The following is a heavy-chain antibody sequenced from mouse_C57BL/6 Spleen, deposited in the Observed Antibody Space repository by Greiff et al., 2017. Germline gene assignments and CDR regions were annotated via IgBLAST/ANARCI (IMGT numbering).Heavy chain of an antibody. V-gene: IGHV1-15*01. CDR3: TRSLAWFAY. Sequence: QVQLQQSGAELVRPGASVTLSCKASGYTFTDYEMHWVKQTPVHGLEWIGAIDPETGGTAYNQKFKGKAILTADTSSSTAYMELRSLTSEASAVYYCTRSLAWFAYWGQGTLVTVSA. CDR2: IDPETGGT. CDR1: GYTFTDYE. J-gene: IGHJ3*01.